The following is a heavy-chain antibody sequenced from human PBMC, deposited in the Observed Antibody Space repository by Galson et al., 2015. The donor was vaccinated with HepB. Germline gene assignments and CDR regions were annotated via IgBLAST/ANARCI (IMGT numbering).Heavy chain of an antibody. Sequence: SLRLSCAASGFTFSDYYMSWIRQAPGKGLEYLSYISNTGSYANYADSVKGRFTISRDNAKYSLSLQMNSLRGEDTAVYYCARGRHDSNRRGFDIWGQGTMVTVSS. CDR1: GFTFSDYY. J-gene: IGHJ3*02. D-gene: IGHD2-15*01. CDR2: ISNTGSYA. V-gene: IGHV3-11*06. CDR3: ARGRHDSNRRGFDI.